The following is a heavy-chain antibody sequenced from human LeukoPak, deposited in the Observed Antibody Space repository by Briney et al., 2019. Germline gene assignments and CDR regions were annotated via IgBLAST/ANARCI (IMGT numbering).Heavy chain of an antibody. Sequence: SETLSLTCTVSGGSISSYYWSWIRQPPGKGLEWIGYIYYSGRTKYNPSLKSRVTISVDTSKNQFSLKLSSVTAADTAVYYCARHYGGAAAGPFDYWGQGTLVTVSS. J-gene: IGHJ4*02. D-gene: IGHD6-13*01. CDR1: GGSISSYY. CDR2: IYYSGRT. V-gene: IGHV4-59*08. CDR3: ARHYGGAAAGPFDY.